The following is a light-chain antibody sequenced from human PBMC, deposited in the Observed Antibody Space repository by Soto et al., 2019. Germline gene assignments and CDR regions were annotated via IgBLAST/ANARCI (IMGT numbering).Light chain of an antibody. CDR3: QQANSFPLT. CDR2: AAS. V-gene: IGKV1-9*01. CDR1: QAISTY. Sequence: DIQLTQSPSLLSASVGDRVTITCRASQAISTYLAWYQQTSGKAPKLLISAASTLQRGVPSRFRGSGSGTQFTLTISSLQPEDFATYYCQQANSFPLTFGGGTKVEIK. J-gene: IGKJ4*01.